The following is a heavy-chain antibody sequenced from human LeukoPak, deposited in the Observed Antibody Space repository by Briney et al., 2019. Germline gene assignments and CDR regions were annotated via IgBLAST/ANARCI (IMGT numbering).Heavy chain of an antibody. J-gene: IGHJ1*01. D-gene: IGHD1-26*01. V-gene: IGHV1-69*13. Sequence: SVKVSCKASGGTFCSYAISWVRQAPGQGLEWMGGIIPIFGTANYAQKFQGRVTITADESTSTAYMELSSLRSEDTAVYYCARESGSYNTRYFQHWGQGTLVTVSS. CDR3: ARESGSYNTRYFQH. CDR2: IIPIFGTA. CDR1: GGTFCSYA.